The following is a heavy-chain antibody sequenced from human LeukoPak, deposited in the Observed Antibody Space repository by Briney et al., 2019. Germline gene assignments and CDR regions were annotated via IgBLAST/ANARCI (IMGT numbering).Heavy chain of an antibody. CDR3: ARVGYSGAFDI. CDR2: IIPIFGTA. V-gene: IGHV1-69*05. CDR1: GGTFSSYA. Sequence: ASVKVSCKASGGTFSSYAISWVRQAPGQGLEWMGRIIPIFGTANYAQKFQGRVTITTDESTSTAYMELSSLRSEDTAVYYCARVGYSGAFDIWGQGTMVTVSS. J-gene: IGHJ3*02. D-gene: IGHD6-13*01.